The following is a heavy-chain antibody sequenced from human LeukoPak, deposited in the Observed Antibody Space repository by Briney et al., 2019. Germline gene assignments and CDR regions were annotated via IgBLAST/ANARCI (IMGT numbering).Heavy chain of an antibody. J-gene: IGHJ4*02. Sequence: GGSLRLSCAASGFTFSSYEMNWVRQAPGKGLEWVSYIGSSGSTIYYADSVKGRFTISRDNAKNSLYLQMNSLRAEDTAVYYCARSLYYYDSSGYDYWGQGTLVTVSS. D-gene: IGHD3-22*01. CDR3: ARSLYYYDSSGYDY. V-gene: IGHV3-48*03. CDR1: GFTFSSYE. CDR2: IGSSGSTI.